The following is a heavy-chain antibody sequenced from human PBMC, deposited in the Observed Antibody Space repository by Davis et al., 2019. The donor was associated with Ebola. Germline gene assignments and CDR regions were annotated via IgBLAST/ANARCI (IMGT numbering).Heavy chain of an antibody. V-gene: IGHV3-53*04. J-gene: IGHJ4*02. CDR1: GFTVSSNY. CDR2: IYSGGST. CDR3: ARQKGYSRPFDY. Sequence: GESLKISCAASGFTVSSNYMSWVRQAPGKGLAWVSVIYSGGSTYYADSVKGRFTISRHNSKNTLYLQMNSLRAEDTAVYYCARQKGYSRPFDYWGQGTLVTVSS. D-gene: IGHD5-18*01.